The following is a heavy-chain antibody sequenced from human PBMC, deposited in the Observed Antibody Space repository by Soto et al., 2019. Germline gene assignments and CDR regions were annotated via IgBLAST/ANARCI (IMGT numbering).Heavy chain of an antibody. CDR2: IWYDGSNK. D-gene: IGHD1-26*01. J-gene: IGHJ3*02. CDR1: VLPFSCYG. Sequence: CSIGLACSACVLPFSCYGMHWLRQAPGKGLDWVAVIWYDGSNKYYADPVKGRFTISRDNSKNTLYLQMNSLRVEDTAVYYCARAQYSGSYFDACDIWGQGTMVTVSS. V-gene: IGHV3-33*03. CDR3: ARAQYSGSYFDACDI.